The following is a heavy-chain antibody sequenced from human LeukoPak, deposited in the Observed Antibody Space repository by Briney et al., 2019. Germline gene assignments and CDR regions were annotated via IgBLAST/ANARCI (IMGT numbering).Heavy chain of an antibody. Sequence: SETLSLTCAVYGGSFSGYYWSWIRQPPGKGLEWIGKINHSGSTNYNPSLKSRVTISVDTSKNQFSLKLSSVTAADTAVYYCAREDIAAAVDDYWGQGTLVTVSS. CDR3: AREDIAAAVDDY. D-gene: IGHD6-13*01. J-gene: IGHJ4*02. CDR1: GGSFSGYY. CDR2: INHSGST. V-gene: IGHV4-34*01.